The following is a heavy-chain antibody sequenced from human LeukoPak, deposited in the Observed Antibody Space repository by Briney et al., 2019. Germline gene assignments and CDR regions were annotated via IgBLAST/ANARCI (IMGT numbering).Heavy chain of an antibody. CDR1: GFTFSRYS. J-gene: IGHJ4*02. CDR3: ARDPPLGSCSTISCPHLDY. V-gene: IGHV3-21*01. Sequence: GGSLRLSCAASGFTFSRYSMNWVRQAPGKGLEWVSSSSSSSSFIYYADSVKGRFTISRDNAKNSLYLQMNSLRAEDTAVYYCARDPPLGSCSTISCPHLDYWGQGTLVTVSS. D-gene: IGHD2-2*01. CDR2: SSSSSSFI.